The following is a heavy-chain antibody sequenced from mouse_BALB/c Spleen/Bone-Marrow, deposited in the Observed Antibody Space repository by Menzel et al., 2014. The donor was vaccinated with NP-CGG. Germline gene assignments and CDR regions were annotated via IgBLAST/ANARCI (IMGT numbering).Heavy chain of an antibody. V-gene: IGHV9-3*02. CDR2: INTNTGEP. CDR1: GYTFTNYG. CDR3: ARRGYYGNYEGFTY. D-gene: IGHD2-1*01. Sequence: LVESGPELKKPGETVKISCKASGYTFTNYGMNWVKQAPGKGLKWMGWINTNTGEPTYAEDFRGRFAFSLETSASTAFLQINNLKNEDTATYFCARRGYYGNYEGFTYWGQGTLVTVSA. J-gene: IGHJ3*01.